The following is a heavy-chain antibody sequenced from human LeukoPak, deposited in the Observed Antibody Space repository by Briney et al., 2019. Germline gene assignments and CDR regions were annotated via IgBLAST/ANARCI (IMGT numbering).Heavy chain of an antibody. D-gene: IGHD3-3*01. Sequence: PSETLSLTCTVSGGSISSYYWSWIRQPAGKGLEWIGRIYTSGSTNYNPSLKSRVTMSVDTSKNQFSLKLSSVTAADTAVYYCARDLSRITIFGVVIPYGMDVWGQGTTVTVSS. CDR3: ARDLSRITIFGVVIPYGMDV. CDR1: GGSISSYY. CDR2: IYTSGST. J-gene: IGHJ6*02. V-gene: IGHV4-4*07.